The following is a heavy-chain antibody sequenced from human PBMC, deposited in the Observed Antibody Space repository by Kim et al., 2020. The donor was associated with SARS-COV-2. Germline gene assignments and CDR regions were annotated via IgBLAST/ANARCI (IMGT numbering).Heavy chain of an antibody. V-gene: IGHV3-15*01. CDR3: TTEYCGGDCYSGRNYYYGMDV. CDR1: GFTFSNAW. CDR2: IKSKTDGGTT. Sequence: GGSLRLSCAASGFTFSNAWMSWVRQAPGKGLEWVGRIKSKTDGGTTDYAAPVKGRFTISRDDSKNTLYLQMNSLKIEDTAVYYCTTEYCGGDCYSGRNYYYGMDVWGQGTTVTVSS. J-gene: IGHJ6*02. D-gene: IGHD2-21*02.